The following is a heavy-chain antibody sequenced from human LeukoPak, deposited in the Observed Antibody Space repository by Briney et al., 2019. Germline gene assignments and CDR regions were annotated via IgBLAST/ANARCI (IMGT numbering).Heavy chain of an antibody. CDR2: INPSGGST. J-gene: IGHJ6*02. Sequence: ASVKVSCKASGYTLTSYYMHWVRQAPGQGLEWMGIINPSGGSTSYAQKFQGRVTMTRDTSTSTVYMELSSLRSEDTAVYYCANSPYCGGDCYWGPYGMDVWGQGTTVTVSS. CDR1: GYTLTSYY. V-gene: IGHV1-46*01. CDR3: ANSPYCGGDCYWGPYGMDV. D-gene: IGHD2-21*02.